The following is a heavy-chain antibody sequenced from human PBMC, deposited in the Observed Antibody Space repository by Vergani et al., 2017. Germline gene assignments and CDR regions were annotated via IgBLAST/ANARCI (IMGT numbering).Heavy chain of an antibody. D-gene: IGHD2-15*01. J-gene: IGHJ6*02. V-gene: IGHV5-51*01. Sequence: EVHLVQSGAEVKKPGESLKIFCKGSGYSFTSYWIGWVRQMPGKGLEWMGIIYPGDSDTRYSPSVQGQVTISADKSISTAYLQWSSLKASDTAMYYCARYCSGGSCYGGSGMDVWGQGTTVTVSS. CDR2: IYPGDSDT. CDR1: GYSFTSYW. CDR3: ARYCSGGSCYGGSGMDV.